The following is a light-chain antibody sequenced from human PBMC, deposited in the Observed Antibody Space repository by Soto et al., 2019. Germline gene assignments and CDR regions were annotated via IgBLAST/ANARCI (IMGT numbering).Light chain of an antibody. J-gene: IGKJ3*01. V-gene: IGKV3-20*01. CDR2: GAS. CDR1: QSFSSSY. Sequence: EIVLTQSPGTLSLSPGERATLSCRTSQSFSSSYLAWYQQKPGQAPRLLIYGASSRATGIPDRFSGSGSGTDFTLTISSLAPEDFAVYYCQHCGSALFTFGPGTKVDVK. CDR3: QHCGSALFT.